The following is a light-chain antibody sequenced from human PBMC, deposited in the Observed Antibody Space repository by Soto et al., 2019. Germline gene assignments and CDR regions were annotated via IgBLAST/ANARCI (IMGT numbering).Light chain of an antibody. Sequence: EIVMTQSPATLSVSPWERATLSCRASQTVSGSYVAWYQQKPGQTPRLLIYGASSRATGIPDRFSGSGSGTDFTLTISRLEPEDFAVYHCQQYGDSPLTFGGGTKVDIK. CDR2: GAS. V-gene: IGKV3-20*01. J-gene: IGKJ4*01. CDR1: QTVSGSY. CDR3: QQYGDSPLT.